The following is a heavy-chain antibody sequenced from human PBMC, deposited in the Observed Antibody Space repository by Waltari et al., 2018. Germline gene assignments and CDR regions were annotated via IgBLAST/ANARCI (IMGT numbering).Heavy chain of an antibody. CDR3: ARDSPIISIAAAGSGDAFDI. D-gene: IGHD6-13*01. CDR2: IIPIFGTA. V-gene: IGHV1-69*08. J-gene: IGHJ3*02. CDR1: GGTFSSYA. Sequence: QVQLVQSGAEVKKPGSSVKVSCKASGGTFSSYAISWVRQAPGQGLEWMGRIIPIFGTANYAQKCQGRVTITADKSTSTAYMELSSLRSEDTAVYYCARDSPIISIAAAGSGDAFDIWGQGTMVTVSS.